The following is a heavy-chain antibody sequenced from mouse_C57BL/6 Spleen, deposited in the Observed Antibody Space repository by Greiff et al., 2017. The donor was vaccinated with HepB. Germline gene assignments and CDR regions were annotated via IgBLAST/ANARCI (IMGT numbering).Heavy chain of an antibody. CDR1: GYTFASYW. J-gene: IGHJ2*01. V-gene: IGHV1-50*01. CDR3: ARGQYYFDY. CDR2: IDPSDSYT. Sequence: QVQLKQPGAELVKPGASVKLSCKASGYTFASYWMQWVKQRPGQGLEWIGEIDPSDSYTNYNQKFKGKATLTVDTSSSTAYMQLSSLTSEDSAVYYCARGQYYFDYWGQGTTLTVSS.